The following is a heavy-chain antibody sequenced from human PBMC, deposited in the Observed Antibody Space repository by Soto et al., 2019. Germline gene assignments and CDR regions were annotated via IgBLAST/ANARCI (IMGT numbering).Heavy chain of an antibody. CDR2: IIPAFGTA. CDR1: GGTFSSSA. Sequence: QVQLVQSGAEVKKPGSSVEVSCKASGGTFSSSAINWVRQAPGQGLEWMGSIIPAFGTANYAQKFQGRVPITEDKSTSIAYIGLSSLRSEDTAFYYCARGYNSSWDVFDLWGQGTLVTVSS. V-gene: IGHV1-69*06. CDR3: ARGYNSSWDVFDL. J-gene: IGHJ5*02. D-gene: IGHD6-13*01.